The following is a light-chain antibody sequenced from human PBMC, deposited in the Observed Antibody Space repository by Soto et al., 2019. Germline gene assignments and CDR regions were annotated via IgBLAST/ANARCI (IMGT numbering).Light chain of an antibody. CDR1: SSDVGGYNY. CDR2: EVS. J-gene: IGLJ2*01. V-gene: IGLV2-14*01. CDR3: SSYTSSSNPVI. Sequence: QSALCHPGSVCWSPGHSITISCTGTSSDVGGYNYVSWYQQHPGKAPKLMIYEVSNRPSGVSNRFSGSKSGNTASLTISGLHAEDEADYHCSSYTSSSNPVIFGGGTKVTVL.